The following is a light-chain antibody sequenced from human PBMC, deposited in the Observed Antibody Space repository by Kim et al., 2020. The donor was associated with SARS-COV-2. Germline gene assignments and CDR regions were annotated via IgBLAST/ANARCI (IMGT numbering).Light chain of an antibody. CDR2: GAS. CDR3: QQSSSTPRT. Sequence: VEDTDPSARRGRHSTSSYLEWYQKKTGKAPKRLIYGASSMQSGGPHRFSGSGSGTDFTLTISSLGPEDFAKYFCQQSSSTPRTFGGENKVDIK. J-gene: IGKJ4*01. V-gene: IGKV1-39*01. CDR1: HSTSSY.